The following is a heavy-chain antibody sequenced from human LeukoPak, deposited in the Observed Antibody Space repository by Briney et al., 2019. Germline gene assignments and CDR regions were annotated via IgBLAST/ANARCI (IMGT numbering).Heavy chain of an antibody. J-gene: IGHJ5*02. Sequence: PSGTLSLTCAVSGGSISSSNWWSWVRQPPGKGLEWIGEIYHSGSTNYNPSLKSRATISVDKSKNQFSLKLSSVAAADTAVYYCASRIVGATYNWFDPWGQGTLVTVSS. CDR2: IYHSGST. D-gene: IGHD1-26*01. CDR1: GGSISSSNW. V-gene: IGHV4-4*02. CDR3: ASRIVGATYNWFDP.